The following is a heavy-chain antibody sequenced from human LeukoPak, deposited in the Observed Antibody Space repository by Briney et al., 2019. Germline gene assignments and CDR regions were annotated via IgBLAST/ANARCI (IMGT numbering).Heavy chain of an antibody. Sequence: AGGSLRLSCAASGFTFSSYAMHWVRQAPGKGLEWVAVISYDGSNKYYADSVKGRFTISRDNSKNTLYLQMNSLRAEDTAVYYCGRDASFGGWFDYWGQGTLVAVSS. CDR3: GRDASFGGWFDY. CDR2: ISYDGSNK. CDR1: GFTFSSYA. J-gene: IGHJ4*02. V-gene: IGHV3-30-3*01. D-gene: IGHD6-19*01.